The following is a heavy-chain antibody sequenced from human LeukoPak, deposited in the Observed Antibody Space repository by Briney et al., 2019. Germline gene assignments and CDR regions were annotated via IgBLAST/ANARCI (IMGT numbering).Heavy chain of an antibody. J-gene: IGHJ4*02. CDR3: AKSVATTRFGY. V-gene: IGHV3-48*03. CDR2: ISSSGSTI. Sequence: GGSLRLSCAASGFTFSSYEMNWVRQAPGKGLEWVSYISSSGSTIYYADSVKGRFTISRDNAKNSLYLQMNSLRAEDTAVFYCAKSVATTRFGYWGQGTLVTVSS. CDR1: GFTFSSYE. D-gene: IGHD5-12*01.